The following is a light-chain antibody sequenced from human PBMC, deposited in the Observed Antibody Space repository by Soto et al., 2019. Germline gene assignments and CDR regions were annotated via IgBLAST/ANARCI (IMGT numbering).Light chain of an antibody. CDR3: QQRNDWRRGT. CDR2: RVS. J-gene: IGKJ5*01. CDR1: QDVGSL. V-gene: IGKV3-15*01. Sequence: EVVMTQSPATLSVSPGEGATLSCRASQDVGSLVAWYQQKPGQAPRLLIYRVSTRATDIAARFTGSGSGTDFTLSISSLQTEDFAVYYCQQRNDWRRGTFGQGTRLEIK.